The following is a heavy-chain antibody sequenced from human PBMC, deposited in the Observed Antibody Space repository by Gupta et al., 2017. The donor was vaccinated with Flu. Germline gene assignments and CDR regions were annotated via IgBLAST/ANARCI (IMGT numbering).Heavy chain of an antibody. CDR1: NTYT. J-gene: IGHJ5*01. CDR3: ARDLGSGTYGWFDS. CDR2: IIPIFGTA. D-gene: IGHD1-26*01. V-gene: IGHV1-69*01. Sequence: NTYTIGWVRQAPGQGLEWMGGIIPIFGTANYAQKFQGRVTITADESTSTAYMDLSSLRSEDTAVYYCARDLGSGTYGWFDSWGQGTLVTVSS.